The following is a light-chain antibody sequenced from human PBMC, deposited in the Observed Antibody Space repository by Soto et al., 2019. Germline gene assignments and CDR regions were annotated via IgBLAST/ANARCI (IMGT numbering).Light chain of an antibody. J-gene: IGLJ1*01. CDR1: SSDVGGYNY. Sequence: QSVLTQPASVSGSPGQSITISCTGTSSDVGGYNYVSWYQHHPGKAPKLMIYDVSNRPSGASNRFSGSKSGNTASLTISGLQAEDEADYYCNSYTSTSTSYVFGTGTKLTVL. CDR2: DVS. CDR3: NSYTSTSTSYV. V-gene: IGLV2-14*03.